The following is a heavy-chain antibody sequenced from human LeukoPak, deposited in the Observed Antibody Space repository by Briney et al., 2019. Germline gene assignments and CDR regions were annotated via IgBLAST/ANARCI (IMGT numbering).Heavy chain of an antibody. V-gene: IGHV3-30*18. J-gene: IGHJ4*02. CDR1: GFTFSSFG. D-gene: IGHD1/OR15-1a*01. Sequence: PGRSLRLSCAASGFTFSSFGIHWVRQAPGKGLEWVAAISPDGNREYYTESVKGRFTVSRDNSNNMIYLQINSLRGEDSAVYYCAKINNVDDFWGRGTLATVSS. CDR2: ISPDGNRE. CDR3: AKINNVDDF.